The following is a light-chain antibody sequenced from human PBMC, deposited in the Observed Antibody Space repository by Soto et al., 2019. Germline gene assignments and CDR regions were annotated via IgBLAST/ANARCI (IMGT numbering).Light chain of an antibody. J-gene: IGKJ2*01. V-gene: IGKV3-15*01. CDR3: QQYSNGYT. CDR1: QSVSSS. Sequence: EVVMTQSPATLSVFPGERVTLSCRASQSVSSSLAWYQQKPGQAPRLLIYSASTRATGIPARFSGSGSGTEFTLTISSLESEDFAVYYCQQYSNGYTFGQGTKLEIK. CDR2: SAS.